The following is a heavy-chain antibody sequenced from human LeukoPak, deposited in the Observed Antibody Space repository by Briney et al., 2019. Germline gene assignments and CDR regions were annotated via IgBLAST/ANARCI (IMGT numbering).Heavy chain of an antibody. CDR2: IYSGGST. CDR3: ARTGRYGSGYSPQYYYYMDV. D-gene: IGHD3-10*01. Sequence: GGSLRLSCAASGFTVSSNYMSWVRQAPGKGLEWVSVIYSGGSTYYADSVKGRFTISRDNSKNTLYLQMNSLRAEDTAVYYCARTGRYGSGYSPQYYYYMDVWAKGPRSPSP. V-gene: IGHV3-53*05. J-gene: IGHJ6*03. CDR1: GFTVSSNY.